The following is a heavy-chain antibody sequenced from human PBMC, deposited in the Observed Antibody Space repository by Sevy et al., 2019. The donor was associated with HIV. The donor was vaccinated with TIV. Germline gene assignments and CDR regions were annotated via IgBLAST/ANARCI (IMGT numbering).Heavy chain of an antibody. CDR1: GGTFGSSG. J-gene: IGHJ3*01. Sequence: ASVKVSCKASGGTFGSSGIIWVRQAPGEGLEWMGGIIPNFGTTDYVQRFHGRVTITADESKSTVYMELGSLKSEDTAVYFCARRMMPPMHAFDVWGHGTMVTVSS. D-gene: IGHD2-2*01. CDR3: ARRMMPPMHAFDV. CDR2: IIPNFGTT. V-gene: IGHV1-69*13.